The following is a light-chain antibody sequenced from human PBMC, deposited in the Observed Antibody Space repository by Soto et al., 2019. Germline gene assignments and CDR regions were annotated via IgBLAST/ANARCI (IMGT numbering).Light chain of an antibody. CDR3: QQRSNWPIT. Sequence: EIVCTQSPGTLSLSPGERATLSWRARQSVSSYLAWYQQKTGQAPRLLIYDASNRATGITARFSGSGSGTDFTLTISSLETEDFAVYYCQQRSNWPITVGQGTRREIK. CDR1: QSVSSY. CDR2: DAS. V-gene: IGKV3-11*01. J-gene: IGKJ5*01.